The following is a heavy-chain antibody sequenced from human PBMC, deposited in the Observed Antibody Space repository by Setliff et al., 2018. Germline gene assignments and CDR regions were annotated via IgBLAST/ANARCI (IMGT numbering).Heavy chain of an antibody. J-gene: IGHJ4*02. Sequence: SETLSLTCTVSGDSISSSRYYWAWIRQPPGKGLEWIGYVHFTGSTNYNPSLKSRVTISVDTSRDQFSLKLISMAAADTAVYYCARGRNVAARLLDSWGQGTLVTVSS. D-gene: IGHD6-6*01. V-gene: IGHV4-61*05. CDR3: ARGRNVAARLLDS. CDR2: VHFTGST. CDR1: GDSISSSRYY.